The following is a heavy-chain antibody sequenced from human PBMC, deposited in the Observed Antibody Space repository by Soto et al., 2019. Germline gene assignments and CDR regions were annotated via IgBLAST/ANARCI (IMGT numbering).Heavy chain of an antibody. D-gene: IGHD5-18*01. CDR3: ASREYDTAMVYWYFDL. J-gene: IGHJ2*01. Sequence: QVQLVQSGAEVKKPGSSVKVSCKASGGTFSSYAISWVRQAPGQGLEWMGGIIPIFGTANYAQKFQGRVTITADESTSTAYMELSSLRSEDTAVYSCASREYDTAMVYWYFDLWGRGTLVTVSS. CDR1: GGTFSSYA. V-gene: IGHV1-69*12. CDR2: IIPIFGTA.